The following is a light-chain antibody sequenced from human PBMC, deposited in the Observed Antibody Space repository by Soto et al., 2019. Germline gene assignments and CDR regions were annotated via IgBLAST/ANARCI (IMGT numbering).Light chain of an antibody. Sequence: EIVLTQSPGTLSLSPGERATLSCRASQTFSNSFLSWFQQIPGQAPRLLIYGASMRATGIPARFSGGGSGTDFTLTISSLEPEDFAVYYCQQQNNGPITFGQGTRLEIK. CDR1: QTFSNSF. V-gene: IGKV3D-20*02. CDR2: GAS. J-gene: IGKJ5*01. CDR3: QQQNNGPIT.